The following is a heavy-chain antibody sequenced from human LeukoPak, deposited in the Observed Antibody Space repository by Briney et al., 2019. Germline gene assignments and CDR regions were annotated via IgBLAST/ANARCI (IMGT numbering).Heavy chain of an antibody. CDR1: GFTFSSYA. Sequence: GGSLRLSCAASGFTFSSYAMHWVRQAPGKGLEWVAVISYDGSNKYYADSVKGRFTISRDNAKNSLYPQMNSLRAEDTAVYYCARVNYYDSSATDYWGQGTLVTVSS. J-gene: IGHJ4*02. CDR3: ARVNYYDSSATDY. V-gene: IGHV3-30-3*01. D-gene: IGHD3-22*01. CDR2: ISYDGSNK.